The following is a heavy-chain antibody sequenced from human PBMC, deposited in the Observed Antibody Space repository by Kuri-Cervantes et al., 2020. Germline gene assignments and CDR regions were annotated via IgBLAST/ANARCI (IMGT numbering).Heavy chain of an antibody. CDR1: GFTFSDYY. J-gene: IGHJ6*02. CDR3: AKVGNYDILTGRGMDV. V-gene: IGHV3-11*04. D-gene: IGHD3-9*01. Sequence: LSLTCAASGFTFSDYYMSWIRQAPGKGLEWVSYISSSGSTIYYADSVKGRFTISRDNSKNTLYLQMNSLRAEDTAVYYCAKVGNYDILTGRGMDVWGQGATVTVSS. CDR2: ISSSGSTI.